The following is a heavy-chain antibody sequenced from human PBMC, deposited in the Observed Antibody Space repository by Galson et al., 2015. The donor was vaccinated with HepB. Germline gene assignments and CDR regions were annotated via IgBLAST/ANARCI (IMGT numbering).Heavy chain of an antibody. CDR3: TKAFRQPIVVVVAVPVDY. D-gene: IGHD2-15*01. Sequence: SPRLSCAASGFTFSSYGMHWVRQAPGKGLEWVAVISYDGSNKYYADSVKGRFTISRDNSKNTLYLQMNSLRAEDTAVYYCTKAFRQPIVVVVAVPVDYWGQGTLVTVSS. CDR2: ISYDGSNK. J-gene: IGHJ4*02. CDR1: GFTFSSYG. V-gene: IGHV3-30*18.